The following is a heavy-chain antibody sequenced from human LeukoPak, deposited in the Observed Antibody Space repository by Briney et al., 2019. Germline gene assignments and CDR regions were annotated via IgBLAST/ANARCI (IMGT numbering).Heavy chain of an antibody. V-gene: IGHV3-7*03. Sequence: GGSLRLSCAASGFTFSSYGMSWVRQAPGKGLEWVANIKQDGSEKHYVDSVKGRFTISRDNAKNSLYLQMNSLRAEDTAVYYCAKGGYCSSTSCYEMDVWGKGTTVTVSS. J-gene: IGHJ6*04. CDR3: AKGGYCSSTSCYEMDV. CDR2: IKQDGSEK. CDR1: GFTFSSYG. D-gene: IGHD2-2*01.